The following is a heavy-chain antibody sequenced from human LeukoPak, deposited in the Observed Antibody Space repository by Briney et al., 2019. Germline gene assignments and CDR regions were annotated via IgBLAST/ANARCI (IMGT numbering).Heavy chain of an antibody. CDR3: ARHITIFGVVIKGGSYCFDY. V-gene: IGHV4-39*01. J-gene: IGHJ4*02. Sequence: PSETLSLTCTVSGGSISSSSYYWGWIRQPPGKGLEWIGSIYYSGSTYYNPSLKSRVTISVDTSKNQFSLKLSSVTAADTAVYYCARHITIFGVVIKGGSYCFDYWGQGTLVTVSS. D-gene: IGHD3-3*01. CDR2: IYYSGST. CDR1: GGSISSSSYY.